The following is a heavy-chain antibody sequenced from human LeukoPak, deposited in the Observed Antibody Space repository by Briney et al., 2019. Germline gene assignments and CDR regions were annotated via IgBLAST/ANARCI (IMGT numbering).Heavy chain of an antibody. Sequence: GGSLRLSCAASGFTFSDYYMSWIRQAPGKGLGWVSYISSSGSTIYYADSVKGRFTISRDNAKNSLYLQMNSLRAEDTAVYYCASSIAAADAFDYWGQGTLVTVSS. CDR1: GFTFSDYY. J-gene: IGHJ4*02. D-gene: IGHD6-13*01. CDR2: ISSSGSTI. V-gene: IGHV3-11*01. CDR3: ASSIAAADAFDY.